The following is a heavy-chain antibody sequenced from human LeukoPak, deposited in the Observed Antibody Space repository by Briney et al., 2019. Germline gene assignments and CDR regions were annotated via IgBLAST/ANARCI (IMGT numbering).Heavy chain of an antibody. J-gene: IGHJ4*02. Sequence: SDPLSLTCSVSGGSISSHYWSWIRQPAGKGLEWIGRIYTSGSTNYNPSLKSRVTMSVETSKNQFSLKLNSVTDADTAVYYCAGGYCSGGSCSQIDYWGQGTLVTVSS. CDR2: IYTSGST. V-gene: IGHV4-4*07. CDR3: AGGYCSGGSCSQIDY. D-gene: IGHD2-15*01. CDR1: GGSISSHY.